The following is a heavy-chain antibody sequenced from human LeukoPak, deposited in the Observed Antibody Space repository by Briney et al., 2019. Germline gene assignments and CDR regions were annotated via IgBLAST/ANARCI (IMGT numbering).Heavy chain of an antibody. J-gene: IGHJ4*02. CDR3: AKGSSAWNEVFHFDY. CDR2: IKSKTDGGTT. Sequence: PGGSLRLSCAASGFTFNNAWMSWVRQAPGKGLEWVGRIKSKTDGGTTDYAAPVKGRFTISRDDSKNTLYLQMNSLRAEDMALYYCAKGSSAWNEVFHFDYWGQGTLVTVSS. CDR1: GFTFNNAW. V-gene: IGHV3-15*05. D-gene: IGHD6-19*01.